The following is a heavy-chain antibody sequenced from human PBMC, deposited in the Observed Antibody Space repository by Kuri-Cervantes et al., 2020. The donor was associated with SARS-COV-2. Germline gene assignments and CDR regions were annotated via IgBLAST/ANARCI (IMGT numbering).Heavy chain of an antibody. V-gene: IGHV1-2*02. CDR2: IHPDSGGT. CDR3: ARDAGIFGVVTRNDAFDI. D-gene: IGHD3-3*01. CDR1: GYSFTGYY. Sequence: ASVKVSCKASGYSFTGYYMHWVRQAPGQGLEWMGWIHPDSGGTNYAQKFQGRVTMTRDTSIDTAYLELSSLRSDDTAVYYCARDAGIFGVVTRNDAFDIWGQGTMVTVSS. J-gene: IGHJ3*02.